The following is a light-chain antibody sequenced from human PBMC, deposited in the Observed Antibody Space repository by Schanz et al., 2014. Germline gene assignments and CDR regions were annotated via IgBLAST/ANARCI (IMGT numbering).Light chain of an antibody. CDR2: EGS. CDR3: SSYGGSHNYV. J-gene: IGLJ1*01. Sequence: QSALTQPASVSGSPGQSITISCTGTSSDVGSYTLVSWYQQYPGKAPKVMIYEGSKRPSGVSNRFSGSKSGNTASLTVSGLQAEDEADYYCSSYGGSHNYVFGTGTKLTVL. CDR1: SSDVGSYTL. V-gene: IGLV2-14*02.